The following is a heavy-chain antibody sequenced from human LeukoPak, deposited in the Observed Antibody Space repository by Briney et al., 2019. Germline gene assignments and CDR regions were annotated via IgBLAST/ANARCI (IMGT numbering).Heavy chain of an antibody. Sequence: SETLSLTCAVYGGSFSGYYWSWIRQPPGKGLEWIGEINHSGSTNYNPSLKSRVTISVDTSKNQFSLKLSSVTAADTAVYYCAAYSGYDSPLDYWGQGTLVTVSS. V-gene: IGHV4-34*01. CDR1: GGSFSGYY. J-gene: IGHJ4*02. CDR2: INHSGST. D-gene: IGHD5-12*01. CDR3: AAYSGYDSPLDY.